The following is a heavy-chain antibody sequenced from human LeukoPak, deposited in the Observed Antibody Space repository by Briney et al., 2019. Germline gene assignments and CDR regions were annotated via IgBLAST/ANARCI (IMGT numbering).Heavy chain of an antibody. V-gene: IGHV1-2*02. CDR3: ARGSSYGFSMGY. J-gene: IGHJ4*02. CDR1: GYTFTGYY. D-gene: IGHD3-16*01. CDR2: INPNSGGT. Sequence: SVKVSCKASGYTFTGYYMHWVRQAPGQGLEWMGWINPNSGGTNYAQKFQGRVTMTTDTSTSTAYMELRSLRSDDTAVYYCARGSSYGFSMGYWGQGTLVTVSS.